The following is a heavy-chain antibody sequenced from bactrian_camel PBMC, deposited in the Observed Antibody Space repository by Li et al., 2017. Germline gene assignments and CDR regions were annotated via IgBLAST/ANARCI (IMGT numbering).Heavy chain of an antibody. Sequence: HVQLVESGGGLVQPGGSLRLSCAFSGATTNNYYMTWIRQAPGKGLEWVSAFYDNRFTYYADSVKGRFTISRDSAKNTISLEMNSLKSEDTALYYCATDGWVAGSSEVLGPYNYWGQGTQVTVS. CDR3: ATDGWVAGSSEVLGPYNY. J-gene: IGHJ4*01. CDR2: FYDNRFT. D-gene: IGHD6*01. V-gene: IGHV3-2*01. CDR1: GATTNNYY.